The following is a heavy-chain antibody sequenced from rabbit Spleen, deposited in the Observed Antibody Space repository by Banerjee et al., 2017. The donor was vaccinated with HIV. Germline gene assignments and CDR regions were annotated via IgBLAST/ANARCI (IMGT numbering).Heavy chain of an antibody. Sequence: QEQLVESGGGLVKPEGSLTLTCTASGFSFSNKVVMCWVRQAPGKGLEWIGCINTATGKDVYATWAKGRFTISKTSSTTVTLQMTSLTAADTATYFCARDLVGVIGWNFNLWGPGTLVTVS. J-gene: IGHJ4*01. CDR1: GFSFSNKVV. CDR2: INTATGKD. D-gene: IGHD1-1*01. V-gene: IGHV1S45*01. CDR3: ARDLVGVIGWNFNL.